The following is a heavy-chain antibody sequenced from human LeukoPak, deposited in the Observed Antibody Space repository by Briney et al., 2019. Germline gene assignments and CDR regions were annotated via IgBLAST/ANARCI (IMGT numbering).Heavy chain of an antibody. CDR2: IKQDGSEK. V-gene: IGHV3-7*01. CDR1: GFTFSSYW. D-gene: IGHD3-22*01. CDR3: ATQADSSGYYYYYYYMDV. Sequence: GGSLRLSCAASGFTFSSYWMSWVRQAPGKGLEWVANIKQDGSEKYYVDSVKGRFTISRDNAKTSLYLQMNSLRAEDTAVYYCATQADSSGYYYYYYYMDVWGKGTTVTVSS. J-gene: IGHJ6*03.